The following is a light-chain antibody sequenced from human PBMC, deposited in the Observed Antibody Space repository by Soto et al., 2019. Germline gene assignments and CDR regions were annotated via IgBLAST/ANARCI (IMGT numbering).Light chain of an antibody. Sequence: DIQMTQSPSSLSASVGDRVTMASQASQDISNYLNWYQQKPGKAPKLLIYDASNLETGVPSRFSGSGSGTDFTFTISSLQPEDIATYYCQQYDNPLTFGGGTKVDIK. V-gene: IGKV1-33*01. CDR2: DAS. CDR3: QQYDNPLT. J-gene: IGKJ4*01. CDR1: QDISNY.